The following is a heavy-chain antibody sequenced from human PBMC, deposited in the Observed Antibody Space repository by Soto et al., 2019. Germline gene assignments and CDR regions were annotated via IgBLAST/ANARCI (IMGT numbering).Heavy chain of an antibody. Sequence: EMQLVESGGGLVQPGGSLRLSCVASGFPFSSYWMHWVRQDPGKGLVWVSGIRAAGTATQYADSVKGRFTVSRDNAKNTLYLQMSSLRAEDTAVHYCAKVLSWGQCGYWGQGTLVTVSS. V-gene: IGHV3-74*03. D-gene: IGHD3-16*01. CDR1: GFPFSSYW. CDR3: AKVLSWGQCGY. CDR2: IRAAGTAT. J-gene: IGHJ4*02.